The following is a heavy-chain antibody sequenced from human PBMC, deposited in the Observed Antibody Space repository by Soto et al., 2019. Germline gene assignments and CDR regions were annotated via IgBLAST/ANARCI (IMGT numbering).Heavy chain of an antibody. CDR1: GYTFTNFG. V-gene: IGHV1-69*13. Sequence: SVKVSCKASGYTFTNFGVTWVRRAPGQGLEWMGGSIPIFGTANYAQKFQGRVTISVDESTSTAYMELSSLRSEDTAVYYCARGRGYSGDDHYYYFDMDVWGQGTTVTVSS. D-gene: IGHD5-12*01. CDR3: ARGRGYSGDDHYYYFDMDV. J-gene: IGHJ6*02. CDR2: SIPIFGTA.